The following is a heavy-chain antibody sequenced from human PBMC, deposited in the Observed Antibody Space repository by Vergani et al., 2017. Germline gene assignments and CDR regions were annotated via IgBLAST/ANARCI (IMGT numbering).Heavy chain of an antibody. J-gene: IGHJ4*02. CDR1: GGTFSSYA. V-gene: IGHV1-69*01. D-gene: IGHD6-19*01. CDR2: IIPIFGTA. Sequence: QVQLVQSGAEVKKPGSSVKVSCKASGGTFSSYAISWVRQAPGQGLEWMGGIIPIFGTANYAQKFQGRVTIPADESTSTAYMELSSLSSEDTAVYYCARGKITLAYSSGWYPFDYWGQGTLVTVSS. CDR3: ARGKITLAYSSGWYPFDY.